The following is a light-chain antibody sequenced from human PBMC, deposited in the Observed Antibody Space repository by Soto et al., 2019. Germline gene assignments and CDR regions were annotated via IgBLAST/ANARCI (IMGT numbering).Light chain of an antibody. Sequence: DIRMTQSPSSLSASVGDRVTITCRASQSISSYLNWYQQKPGKAPKLLIYAASSLQSGVPSRFSGSGSGTDFTLTISSLQPEDFATYYCQQSYSTPWTFXQGTKVDIK. CDR2: AAS. CDR3: QQSYSTPWT. J-gene: IGKJ1*01. CDR1: QSISSY. V-gene: IGKV1-39*01.